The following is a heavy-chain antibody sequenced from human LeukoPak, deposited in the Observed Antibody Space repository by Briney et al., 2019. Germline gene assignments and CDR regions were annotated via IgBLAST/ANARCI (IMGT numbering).Heavy chain of an antibody. D-gene: IGHD6-6*01. Sequence: PGGSLRLSCAASGFTFSSYAMSWVRQAPGKGLEWVSATSGPGGSRDYADSVKGRFTISRDNSKNTLYLQMNSLRAEDTATYYCAKKVGLVSAPLYYFDLWGQGTLVTVSS. V-gene: IGHV3-23*01. CDR1: GFTFSSYA. J-gene: IGHJ4*02. CDR3: AKKVGLVSAPLYYFDL. CDR2: TSGPGGSR.